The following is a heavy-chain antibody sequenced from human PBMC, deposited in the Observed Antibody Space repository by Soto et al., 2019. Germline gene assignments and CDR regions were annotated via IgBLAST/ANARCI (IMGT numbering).Heavy chain of an antibody. D-gene: IGHD2-2*01. CDR2: IIPILGIA. J-gene: IGHJ3*02. CDR1: GGTFSSYT. V-gene: IGHV1-69*08. CDR3: AREAAMRAAAFDI. Sequence: QVQLVQSGAEVKKPGSSVKVSCKASGGTFSSYTISWVRQAPGQGLEWMGRIIPILGIANYAQKFQGRVTITADKSTNTAYMELSSLIYEDTAVYYCAREAAMRAAAFDIWGQGTMVTVSS.